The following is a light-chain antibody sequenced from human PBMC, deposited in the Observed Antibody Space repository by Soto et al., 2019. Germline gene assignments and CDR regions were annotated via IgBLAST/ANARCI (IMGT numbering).Light chain of an antibody. CDR3: QYYNRAPALT. V-gene: IGKV1-27*01. Sequence: DIQMTQSPSSLSASVGDRVTITCRASQGISDYLAWYQQKPGKVPKVLIYAASTLHSGVPSRFSGSGSGTDFTLTISSLQAEDVATYYCQYYNRAPALTFGGGTKVEIK. J-gene: IGKJ4*01. CDR2: AAS. CDR1: QGISDY.